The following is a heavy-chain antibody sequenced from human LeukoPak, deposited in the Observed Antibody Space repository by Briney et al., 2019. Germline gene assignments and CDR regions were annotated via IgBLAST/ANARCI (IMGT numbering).Heavy chain of an antibody. Sequence: SVKVSCKASGGTFSSYAINWVRQAPGQGLEWMGRIIPIFGTANYAQKFQGRVTITTDESTSTAYMELSSLRSEDTAVYYCARSSYSSSPVNYWGQGTLVTVSS. V-gene: IGHV1-69*05. CDR3: ARSSYSSSPVNY. CDR1: GGTFSSYA. CDR2: IIPIFGTA. D-gene: IGHD6-6*01. J-gene: IGHJ4*02.